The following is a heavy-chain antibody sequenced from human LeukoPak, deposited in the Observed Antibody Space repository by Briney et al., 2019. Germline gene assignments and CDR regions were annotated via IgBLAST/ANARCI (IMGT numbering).Heavy chain of an antibody. Sequence: SETLSLTCAVYGGYFSGYYWSWIRQPSGKGLEWIGEINHSGSTNYNPSLKSRVTISVDTSKNQFSLKLSSVTAADTAVYYCARGELDFWSGYYHPKRWFDPWGQGTLVTVSS. V-gene: IGHV4-34*01. J-gene: IGHJ5*02. CDR3: ARGELDFWSGYYHPKRWFDP. D-gene: IGHD3-3*01. CDR2: INHSGST. CDR1: GGYFSGYY.